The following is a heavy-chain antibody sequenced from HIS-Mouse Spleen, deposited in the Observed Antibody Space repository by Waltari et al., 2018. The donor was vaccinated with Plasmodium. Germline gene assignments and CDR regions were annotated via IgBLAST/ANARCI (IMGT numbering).Heavy chain of an antibody. CDR2: IYHSGST. Sequence: QLQLQESGSGLVKPSQTLSLTCAVSGCSISSGGYSWSWIRQPPGKGLEWIGYIYHSGSTYYNPSLKSRVTISVDRSKNQFSLKLSSVTAADTAVYYCARARPALYFDYWGQGTLVTVSS. CDR3: ARARPALYFDY. V-gene: IGHV4-30-2*01. J-gene: IGHJ4*02. CDR1: GCSISSGGYS.